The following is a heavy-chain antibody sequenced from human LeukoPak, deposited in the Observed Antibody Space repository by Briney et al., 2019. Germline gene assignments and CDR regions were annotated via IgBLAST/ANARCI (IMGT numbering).Heavy chain of an antibody. Sequence: SQTLSLTCTVSGGSISSYYWSWIRRPPGKGLEWIGNIYDSESTNYNPSLKSRVTISVDTSKNQCSLKLSSVTAADTAVYYCARQSISGSSLSYFDYWGQGTLVNVSS. CDR3: ARQSISGSSLSYFDY. V-gene: IGHV4-59*01. CDR1: GGSISSYY. D-gene: IGHD3-22*01. CDR2: IYDSEST. J-gene: IGHJ4*02.